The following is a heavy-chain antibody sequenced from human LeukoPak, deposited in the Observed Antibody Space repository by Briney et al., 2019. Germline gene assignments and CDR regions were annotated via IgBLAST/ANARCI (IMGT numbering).Heavy chain of an antibody. CDR2: IRYDGSNK. CDR3: AKGLEYEQQLVSGFDY. D-gene: IGHD6-13*01. Sequence: GGSLRLSCAASGFTFSSYGMHWVRQAPGKGLEWVAFIRYDGSNKYYADSVKGRFTISRDNSKNTLYLQMNSLRAEDTAVYYCAKGLEYEQQLVSGFDYWGQGTLVTVSS. V-gene: IGHV3-30*02. CDR1: GFTFSSYG. J-gene: IGHJ4*02.